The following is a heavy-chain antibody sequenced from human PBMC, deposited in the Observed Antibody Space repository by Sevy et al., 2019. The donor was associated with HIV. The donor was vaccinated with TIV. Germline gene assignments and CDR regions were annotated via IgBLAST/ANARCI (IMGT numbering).Heavy chain of an antibody. J-gene: IGHJ4*02. CDR3: TRHDSSGKSDY. D-gene: IGHD3-22*01. CDR1: DGSVSGYF. V-gene: IGHV4-59*08. CDR2: IHHGGTT. Sequence: SETLSLTCTVSDGSVSGYFWSWIRQPPGRGLEWIGNIHHGGTTKYNPSLKSRVTLSLDTSKNQFSLSLTSATAADTAMYYCTRHDSSGKSDYWGQGTPVTVSS.